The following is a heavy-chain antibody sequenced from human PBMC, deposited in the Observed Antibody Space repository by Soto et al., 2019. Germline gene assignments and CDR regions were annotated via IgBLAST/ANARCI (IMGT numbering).Heavy chain of an antibody. D-gene: IGHD3-10*01. Sequence: SETLSLTCAVSGYSISLGYYWGWIRQPPGKGLEWIGYIYYSGSTNYNPSLKSRVTISVDTSKNQFSLKLSSVTAADTAVYYCARERGYYYGSGSYRSTDAFDIWGQGTMVTVSS. J-gene: IGHJ3*02. CDR1: GYSISLGYY. V-gene: IGHV4-59*01. CDR3: ARERGYYYGSGSYRSTDAFDI. CDR2: IYYSGST.